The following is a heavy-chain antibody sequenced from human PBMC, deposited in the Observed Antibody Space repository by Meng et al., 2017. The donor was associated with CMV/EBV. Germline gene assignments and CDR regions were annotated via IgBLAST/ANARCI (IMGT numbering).Heavy chain of an antibody. Sequence: GESLKISCAASGFTFSSYAMSWVRQAPGKGLEWVSAISGSGGSTYYADSVKGRFTISRDNSKNTLYLQMNSLRAEDTAVYYCAKDPHYYDSSGYSNYFDYWGQGTLVTAPQ. J-gene: IGHJ4*02. D-gene: IGHD3-22*01. CDR1: GFTFSSYA. V-gene: IGHV3-23*01. CDR2: ISGSGGST. CDR3: AKDPHYYDSSGYSNYFDY.